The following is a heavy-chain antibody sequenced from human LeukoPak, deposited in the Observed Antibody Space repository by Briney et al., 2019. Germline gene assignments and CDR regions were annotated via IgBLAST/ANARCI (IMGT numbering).Heavy chain of an antibody. V-gene: IGHV1-46*01. J-gene: IGHJ5*02. D-gene: IGHD3-10*01. Sequence: GASVRVSCKASGYNFTTDYIHWVRQAPGQGLEWMGIINPSGVSTTYSQKFPGRVTMTRNTSISTAYMELSGLRSEDTALYYCARGPWLASYYYGSGSYSEVDPWGQGTLVTVSS. CDR2: INPSGVST. CDR1: GYNFTTDY. CDR3: ARGPWLASYYYGSGSYSEVDP.